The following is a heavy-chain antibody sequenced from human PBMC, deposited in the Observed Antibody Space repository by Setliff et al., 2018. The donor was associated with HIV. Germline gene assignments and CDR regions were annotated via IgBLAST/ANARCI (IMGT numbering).Heavy chain of an antibody. V-gene: IGHV3-30*02. J-gene: IGHJ1*01. D-gene: IGHD3-10*01. Sequence: GGSLRLSCAASGFNFRSYSLHWVRQAPGEGLEWVAFIRYDGSNKYYADSVKGRFTISRDNSKDTLDLQMNSLRPEDTAVYFCARDKFGSGSSPRVLQHWGQGTLVTVSS. CDR1: GFNFRSYS. CDR3: ARDKFGSGSSPRVLQH. CDR2: IRYDGSNK.